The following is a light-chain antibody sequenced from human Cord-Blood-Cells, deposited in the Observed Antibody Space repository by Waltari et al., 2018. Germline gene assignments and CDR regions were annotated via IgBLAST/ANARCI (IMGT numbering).Light chain of an antibody. V-gene: IGLV2-8*01. CDR3: SSDAGSNNLV. J-gene: IGLJ1*01. Sequence: QSALTQPPSASGSPGQSVTISCTGTSRDVGGSHYVPWYQHHPANAPKIMIYAVSKLPSGFPDRFSGSKSGNTASLTVSGLQAEDEADYYCSSDAGSNNLVFGTGTKVTVL. CDR1: SRDVGGSHY. CDR2: AVS.